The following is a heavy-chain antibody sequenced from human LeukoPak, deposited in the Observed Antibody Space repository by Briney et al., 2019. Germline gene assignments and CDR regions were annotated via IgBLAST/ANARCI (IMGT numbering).Heavy chain of an antibody. CDR1: GYTLTELS. Sequence: GASVKVFCKVSGYTLTELSMHWVRQAPGKGLEWMGGFDPEDGETIYAQKFQGRVTMTEDTSTDTAYMELSSLRSEDTAVYYCATYESGWYVENYWGQGTLVTVSS. J-gene: IGHJ4*02. D-gene: IGHD6-19*01. V-gene: IGHV1-24*01. CDR3: ATYESGWYVENY. CDR2: FDPEDGET.